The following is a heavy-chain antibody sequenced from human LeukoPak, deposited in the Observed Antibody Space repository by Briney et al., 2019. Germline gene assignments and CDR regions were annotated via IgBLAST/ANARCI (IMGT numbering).Heavy chain of an antibody. CDR1: DFTFATYW. D-gene: IGHD2-21*02. CDR3: VRGTSRENGYGGDDPY. Sequence: GGSLRLSCAGSDFTFATYWMHWVRQAPGKGLVWVSRISTGGIYKTYADSVKGRFTISRDNARNTLFLQMDSLRAEDTAVYYCVRGTSRENGYGGDDPYWGQGTLVIVSP. CDR2: ISTGGIYK. J-gene: IGHJ4*02. V-gene: IGHV3-74*03.